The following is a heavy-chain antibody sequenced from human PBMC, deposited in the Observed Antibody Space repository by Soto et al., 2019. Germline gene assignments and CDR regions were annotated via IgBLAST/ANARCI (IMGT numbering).Heavy chain of an antibody. CDR2: ISVSGGST. Sequence: GGSLRLSCAASGFTFSSYAMSWVRQAPGKGLEWVSAISVSGGSTYYADSVKGRFTISRDNSKNTLYLQMNSLRAEDTAVYYCAKDLGSLWFGELMKNDAFDIWGQGTMVTVSS. CDR1: GFTFSSYA. CDR3: AKDLGSLWFGELMKNDAFDI. J-gene: IGHJ3*02. D-gene: IGHD3-10*01. V-gene: IGHV3-23*01.